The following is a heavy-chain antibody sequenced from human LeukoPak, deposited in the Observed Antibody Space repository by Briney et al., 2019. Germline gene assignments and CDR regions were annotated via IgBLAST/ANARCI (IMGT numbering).Heavy chain of an antibody. CDR2: ISAYNGNT. Sequence: GASVKVSCKASGYTFTSYGISWVRQAPGQGLEWMGWISAYNGNTNYAQKLQGRVTMTTDTSTSTAYMELRSLRSDDTAVYYCARDSPQNLRYYDFWSGYSTHYYMDVWGKGTTVTVSS. J-gene: IGHJ6*03. V-gene: IGHV1-18*01. CDR3: ARDSPQNLRYYDFWSGYSTHYYMDV. CDR1: GYTFTSYG. D-gene: IGHD3-3*01.